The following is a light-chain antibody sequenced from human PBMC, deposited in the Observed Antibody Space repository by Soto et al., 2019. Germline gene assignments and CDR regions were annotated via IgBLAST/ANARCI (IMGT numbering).Light chain of an antibody. Sequence: EIVLTQSPDTLSLSPGERATLSCRASQTVTRSYLAWYQQKPGQAPRLLIYGASSRATGIPDRFSGSGSGTDFTLTISRLEPEDFVVYYCQQYGSSSWTFGQGTKVDLK. CDR3: QQYGSSSWT. CDR1: QTVTRSY. V-gene: IGKV3-20*01. J-gene: IGKJ1*01. CDR2: GAS.